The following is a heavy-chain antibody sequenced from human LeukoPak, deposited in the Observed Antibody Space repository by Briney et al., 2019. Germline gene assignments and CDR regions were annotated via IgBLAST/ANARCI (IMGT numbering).Heavy chain of an antibody. CDR1: GFTFSSYW. V-gene: IGHV3-7*01. Sequence: PGGSLRLSCAASGFTFSSYWMSWVRQAPGKGLEWVANIKQDGSEKYYVDSVKGRFTISRDNAKNSLYLQMNSLRAEDTAVYYCARVGRRLSSWPVDYWGQGTLVTVSS. CDR2: IKQDGSEK. D-gene: IGHD6-13*01. CDR3: ARVGRRLSSWPVDY. J-gene: IGHJ4*02.